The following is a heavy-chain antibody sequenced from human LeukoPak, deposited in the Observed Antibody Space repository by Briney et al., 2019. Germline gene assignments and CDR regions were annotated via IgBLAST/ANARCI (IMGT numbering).Heavy chain of an antibody. CDR3: AKGRVSDY. Sequence: GGSLRLSCAASGFTFSTYAMSWVRQAPGKGLEWVSALSGSGDSTYYADSVKGRFTISRDNSKNTLYLHMNSLRVEDTAVYYCAKGRVSDYWGQGTLVTVSS. CDR2: LSGSGDST. V-gene: IGHV3-23*01. CDR1: GFTFSTYA. D-gene: IGHD6-13*01. J-gene: IGHJ4*02.